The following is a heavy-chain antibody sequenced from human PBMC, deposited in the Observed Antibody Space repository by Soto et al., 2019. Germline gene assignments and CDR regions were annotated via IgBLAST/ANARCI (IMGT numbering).Heavy chain of an antibody. V-gene: IGHV3-74*01. CDR3: ARVDGYDFYH. Sequence: GGSLRLSCAASGFTFSNHWMHWVRQAPGDGLLWVSRINSDVSRIXXADSANGXXTISIDNAGKXLYLQXNSLRAGDTSVYYFARVDGYDFYHWGHGTQVTRSS. CDR2: INSDVSRI. D-gene: IGHD5-18*01. CDR1: GFTFSNHW. J-gene: IGHJ1*01.